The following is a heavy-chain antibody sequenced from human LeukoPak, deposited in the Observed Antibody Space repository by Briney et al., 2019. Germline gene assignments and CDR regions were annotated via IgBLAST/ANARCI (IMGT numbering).Heavy chain of an antibody. CDR3: ATIPGIGTPVVSWFDP. CDR1: GYTLTELS. D-gene: IGHD1-14*01. Sequence: ASVKVSCKVSGYTLTELSMHWVRQAPGKGLEWTGGFDPEDGETIYAQKFQGRVTMTEDTSTDTAYMELSSLRSEDTAVYYCATIPGIGTPVVSWFDPWGQGTLVTVSS. CDR2: FDPEDGET. V-gene: IGHV1-24*01. J-gene: IGHJ5*02.